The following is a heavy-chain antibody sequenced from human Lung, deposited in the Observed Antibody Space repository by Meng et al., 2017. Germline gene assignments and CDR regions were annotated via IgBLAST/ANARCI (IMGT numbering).Heavy chain of an antibody. CDR3: ARERHSTIIRGVIDF. Sequence: QVQRRQWGAGWLRPSENLARTWAVYGGSISCSYWSWIRQSPAKGLEWIGKINHGGSTNYHPSLESRVTISVDTPKNQFSLRLTSMTVADTAVYYCARERHSTIIRGVIDFWGQGALVTVSS. D-gene: IGHD3-10*01. CDR1: GGSISCSY. V-gene: IGHV4-34*01. CDR2: INHGGST. J-gene: IGHJ4*02.